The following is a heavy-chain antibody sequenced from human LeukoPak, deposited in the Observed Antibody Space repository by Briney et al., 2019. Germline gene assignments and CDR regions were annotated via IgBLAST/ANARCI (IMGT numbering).Heavy chain of an antibody. Sequence: TGRSLRLSCAPSVFTLSDYYMSCIRQAPGKGLEWVSYISSSGSTIYYADSVEGRVNVSRDNAKNALDLQMHGLGLEDTAVYYCARDWAPVSMKAVPFDCWGQGTLVTVCS. D-gene: IGHD2/OR15-2a*01. J-gene: IGHJ4*02. V-gene: IGHV3-11*04. CDR2: ISSSGSTI. CDR1: VFTLSDYY. CDR3: ARDWAPVSMKAVPFDC.